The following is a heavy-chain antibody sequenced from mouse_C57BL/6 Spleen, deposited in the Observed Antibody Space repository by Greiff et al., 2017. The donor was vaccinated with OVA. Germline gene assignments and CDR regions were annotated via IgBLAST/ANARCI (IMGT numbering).Heavy chain of an antibody. V-gene: IGHV1-80*01. Sequence: QVQLKESGAELVKPGASVKISCKASGYAFSSYWMNWVKQRPGKGLEWIGQIYPGDGDTNYNGKFKGKATLTADKSSSTAYMQLSSLTSEDSAVYFCARERYYDYDVGAMDYWGQGTSVTVSS. D-gene: IGHD2-4*01. CDR3: ARERYYDYDVGAMDY. J-gene: IGHJ4*01. CDR2: IYPGDGDT. CDR1: GYAFSSYW.